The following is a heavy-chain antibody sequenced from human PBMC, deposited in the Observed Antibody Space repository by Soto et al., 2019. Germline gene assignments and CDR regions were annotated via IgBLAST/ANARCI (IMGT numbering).Heavy chain of an antibody. CDR2: IIPIFGTA. D-gene: IGHD2-15*01. J-gene: IGHJ6*02. V-gene: IGHV1-69*12. CDR1: GGTFSSYA. CDR3: ARGGYCSGGSCPSYYYYGMDV. Sequence: QVQLVQSGAEVKKPGSSVKVSCKASGGTFSSYAISWVRQAPGQGLEWMGGIIPIFGTANYAQKFQGRVTIPADESTSTAYMELSSLRSEDTAVYYCARGGYCSGGSCPSYYYYGMDVWGQGTTVTVSS.